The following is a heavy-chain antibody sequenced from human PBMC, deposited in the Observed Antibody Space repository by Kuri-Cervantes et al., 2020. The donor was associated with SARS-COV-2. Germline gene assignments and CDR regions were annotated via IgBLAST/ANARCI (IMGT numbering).Heavy chain of an antibody. CDR2: IGPSGTTK. Sequence: GESLKISCTASGFIFSDYYMTWIRQAPGKGLEWVSNIGPSGTTKYYADSVEGRFTISRDNAKNSLYLQMSSLRAEDTAVYYCARDGGYSSSWYGFSEYYFDYWGQGTLVTVSS. J-gene: IGHJ4*02. CDR1: GFIFSDYY. D-gene: IGHD6-13*01. CDR3: ARDGGYSSSWYGFSEYYFDY. V-gene: IGHV3-11*04.